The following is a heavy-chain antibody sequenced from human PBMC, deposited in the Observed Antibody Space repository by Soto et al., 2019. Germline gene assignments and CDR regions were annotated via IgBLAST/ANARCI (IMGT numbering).Heavy chain of an antibody. CDR1: GGSISSYY. J-gene: IGHJ6*02. CDR2: IYYSGST. CDR3: ARNAYYYDSSGYQSPPYYYGMDV. D-gene: IGHD3-22*01. Sequence: PSETLSLTCTVSGGSISSYYWSWIRQPPGKGLEWIGYIYYSGSTNYNPSLKSRATISVDTSKNQFSLKLSSVTAADTAVYYCARNAYYYDSSGYQSPPYYYGMDVWGQGTTVTVSS. V-gene: IGHV4-59*01.